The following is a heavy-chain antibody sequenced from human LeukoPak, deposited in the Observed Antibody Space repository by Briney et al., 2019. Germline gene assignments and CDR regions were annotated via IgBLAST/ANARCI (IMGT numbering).Heavy chain of an antibody. Sequence: GGSLRLSCTASGFSLGAHPMSWVRQGPGKSLEWVSVISGSGQTTYYADSVKGRFTVSKDNSKNTVYLQMSSLRADDTAVYYCAKEKDYRVFDHWGQGTLVTVSS. D-gene: IGHD4-11*01. CDR2: ISGSGQTT. CDR1: GFSLGAHP. V-gene: IGHV3-23*01. J-gene: IGHJ4*02. CDR3: AKEKDYRVFDH.